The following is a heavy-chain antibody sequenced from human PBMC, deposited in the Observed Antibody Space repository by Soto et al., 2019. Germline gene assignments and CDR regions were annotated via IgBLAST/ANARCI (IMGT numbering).Heavy chain of an antibody. V-gene: IGHV4-34*01. CDR2: INHSGST. CDR3: ARHLTYCSAGSCYSDFPYYGMDV. J-gene: IGHJ6*02. Sequence: SETMSLTCAVYGGSFSGYYWSWIRQNPGKGLEWIGEINHSGSTNYNPSLKSRVTISVDTSKNQFSLKLSSVTAADTAVYYCARHLTYCSAGSCYSDFPYYGMDVWGQGTTVTVSS. D-gene: IGHD2-15*01. CDR1: GGSFSGYY.